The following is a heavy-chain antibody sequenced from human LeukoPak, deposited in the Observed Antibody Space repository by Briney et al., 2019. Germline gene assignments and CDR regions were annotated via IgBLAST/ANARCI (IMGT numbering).Heavy chain of an antibody. CDR1: GGSISSYY. J-gene: IGHJ6*02. Sequence: SETLSLTCTVSGGSISSYYWSWIRQPPGKGLEWIGYIYYSGSTNYNPSLKSRVTISVDTSKNQFSLKLSSVTAADTAVYYCARDSAIAVAGTGVYYYYGMDVWGQGTTVTVSS. CDR3: ARDSAIAVAGTGVYYYYGMDV. CDR2: IYYSGST. D-gene: IGHD6-19*01. V-gene: IGHV4-59*01.